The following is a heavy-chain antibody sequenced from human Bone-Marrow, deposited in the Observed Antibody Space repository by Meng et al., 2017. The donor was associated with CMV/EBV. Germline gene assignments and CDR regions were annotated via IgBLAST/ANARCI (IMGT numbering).Heavy chain of an antibody. CDR3: AKNGYLGVIAPYDALDI. CDR2: INSSGDKT. Sequence: GESLKISCAASGFTFNTYGMSWVRQAPGKGLEWVSVINSSGDKTFNADSVKGRFTISRDNSKNTLYLQMNSLRAEDTAVYYCAKNGYLGVIAPYDALDIWGQGTMVTVSS. V-gene: IGHV3-23*01. D-gene: IGHD2-21*01. CDR1: GFTFNTYG. J-gene: IGHJ3*02.